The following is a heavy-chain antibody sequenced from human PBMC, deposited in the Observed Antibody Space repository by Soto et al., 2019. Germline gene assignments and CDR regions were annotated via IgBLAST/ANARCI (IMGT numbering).Heavy chain of an antibody. CDR3: ARVVDYCDPYYYYGMDV. V-gene: IGHV3-21*01. Sequence: EVQLVESGGGLVKPGGSLRLSCAASGFTFSSYSMNWVLQAPGKGLEWVSSISCSTSYIYYADSVKGRFTISRDNAKNDLYLQMNSLRAEDTAVYYCARVVDYCDPYYYYGMDVWGQGTTVTVSS. D-gene: IGHD3-22*01. CDR2: ISCSTSYI. J-gene: IGHJ6*02. CDR1: GFTFSSYS.